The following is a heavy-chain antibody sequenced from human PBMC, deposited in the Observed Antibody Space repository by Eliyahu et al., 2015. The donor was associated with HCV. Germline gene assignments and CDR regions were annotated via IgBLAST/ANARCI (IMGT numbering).Heavy chain of an antibody. Sequence: QVQLVESGGGVVQPGXSLRLSCAASGFPFSXYAXHWVRQAPGKGLEWVAVISYDGSNKYYADSVKGRFTISRDNSKNTLYLQMNSLRAEDTAVYYCARTGEDIVVVVAARGTEYFQHWGQGTLVTVSS. CDR3: ARTGEDIVVVVAARGTEYFQH. CDR2: ISYDGSNK. V-gene: IGHV3-30-3*01. D-gene: IGHD2-15*01. CDR1: GFPFSXYA. J-gene: IGHJ1*01.